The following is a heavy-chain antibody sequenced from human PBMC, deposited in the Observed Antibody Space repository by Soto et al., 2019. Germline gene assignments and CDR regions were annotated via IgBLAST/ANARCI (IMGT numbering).Heavy chain of an antibody. Sequence: EVQLVESGGGLVQPGGCLRLSCAASGFTFSSYWMTWVRQAPGKGLEWVAIIKSDGSEIYYVDSVKSRFTISRDNAKISLYPQINAVAAEATAVYYLVLGIGQWHPASPYSGQGTLVTVSS. CDR3: VLGIGQWHPASPY. D-gene: IGHD6-19*01. CDR1: GFTFSSYW. J-gene: IGHJ4*02. CDR2: IKSDGSEI. V-gene: IGHV3-7*05.